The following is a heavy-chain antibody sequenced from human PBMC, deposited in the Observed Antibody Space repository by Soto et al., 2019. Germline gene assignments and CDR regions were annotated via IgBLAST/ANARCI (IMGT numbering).Heavy chain of an antibody. CDR2: ISAYNGNT. J-gene: IGHJ5*02. D-gene: IGHD1-26*01. Sequence: QVQLVQSGAEVKKPGASVKVSCKASGYTFTSYGISWVRQAPGQGLEWMGWISAYNGNTNYAQKLQGRVTMTTDTSPSRAYMELRSLRSDATAGYYCARASGSSYWFAPWGQGTLVTVSS. V-gene: IGHV1-18*01. CDR1: GYTFTSYG. CDR3: ARASGSSYWFAP.